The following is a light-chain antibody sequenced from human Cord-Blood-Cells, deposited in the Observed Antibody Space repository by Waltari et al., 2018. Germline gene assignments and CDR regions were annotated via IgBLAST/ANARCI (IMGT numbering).Light chain of an antibody. CDR2: DVS. CDR3: CSYAGSYTYV. J-gene: IGLJ1*01. Sequence: QSALTQPRSVSGSPGPSVTISCTGTSSDVGGYNYVSWYQHHPGKAPKLMIYDVSKRPSGVPDRFSGSKSGNTASLTISGLQAEDEADYYCCSYAGSYTYVFGTGTKVTVL. V-gene: IGLV2-11*01. CDR1: SSDVGGYNY.